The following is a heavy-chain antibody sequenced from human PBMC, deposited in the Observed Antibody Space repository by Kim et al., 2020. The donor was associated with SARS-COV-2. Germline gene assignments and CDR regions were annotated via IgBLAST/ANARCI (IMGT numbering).Heavy chain of an antibody. V-gene: IGHV1-24*01. CDR3: ATDHPYYYDSSGYPG. J-gene: IGHJ4*02. D-gene: IGHD3-22*01. CDR1: GYTLTELS. Sequence: ASVKVSCKVSGYTLTELSMHWVRQAPGKGLEWMGGFDPEDGETIYAQKFQGRVTMTEDTSTDTAYMELSSLRSEDTAVYYCATDHPYYYDSSGYPGWGQGTLVTVSS. CDR2: FDPEDGET.